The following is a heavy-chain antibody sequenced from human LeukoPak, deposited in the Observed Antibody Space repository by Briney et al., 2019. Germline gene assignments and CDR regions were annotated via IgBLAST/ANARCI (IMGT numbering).Heavy chain of an antibody. Sequence: SETLSLTCTVSGGSISSSSHYWGWIRQPPGKGLERIGSIYYSGSTYYNPSLKSRVTVSVDTSKNQFSLKLRSVTAADTAVYYCARDVTVLGVVSDCWGQGTLVTVSS. CDR2: IYYSGST. CDR3: ARDVTVLGVVSDC. J-gene: IGHJ4*02. V-gene: IGHV4-39*07. D-gene: IGHD3-3*01. CDR1: GGSISSSSHY.